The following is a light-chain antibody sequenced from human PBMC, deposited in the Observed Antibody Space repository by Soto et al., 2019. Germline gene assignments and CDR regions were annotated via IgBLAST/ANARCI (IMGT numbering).Light chain of an antibody. CDR1: QIVSSN. V-gene: IGKV3-15*01. CDR2: GAS. J-gene: IGKJ4*01. CDR3: QKYIRWPLT. Sequence: EIVMTQSPPTLSVSPGERATLSCRASQIVSSNLAWYQQKPGQAPSLLIYGASTRATGTPARFSGSGSGTEFTLTIRSLKSEDFAVYYCQKYIRWPLTFGRGTKVDIK.